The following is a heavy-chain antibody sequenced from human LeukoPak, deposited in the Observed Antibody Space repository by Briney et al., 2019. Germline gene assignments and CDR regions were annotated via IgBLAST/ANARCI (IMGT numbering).Heavy chain of an antibody. CDR1: GFTFSSYG. Sequence: PGGSLRLSCAASGFTFSSYGMHWVRQAPGKGLEWVSYISSSGSTIYYADSVKGRFTISRDNAKNSLYLQMNSLRAEDTAVYYCARGRKVLLWFGELPGNWFDPWGQGTLVTVSS. D-gene: IGHD3-10*01. CDR2: ISSSGSTI. CDR3: ARGRKVLLWFGELPGNWFDP. V-gene: IGHV3-48*04. J-gene: IGHJ5*02.